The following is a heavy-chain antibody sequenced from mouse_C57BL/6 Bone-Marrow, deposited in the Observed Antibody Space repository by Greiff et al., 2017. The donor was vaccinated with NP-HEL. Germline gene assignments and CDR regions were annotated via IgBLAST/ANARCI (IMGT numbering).Heavy chain of an antibody. J-gene: IGHJ2*01. CDR1: GFTFSDYG. CDR2: ISSGSSTI. CDR3: ARRSSGYNYFDY. Sequence: EVMLVESGGGSVKPGGSLKLSCAASGFTFSDYGMHWVRQAPEKGLEWVAYISSGSSTIYYADTVKGRFTISRDNAKNTLFLQMTSLRSEDTAMYYCARRSSGYNYFDYWGQGTTLTVSS. V-gene: IGHV5-17*01. D-gene: IGHD3-2*02.